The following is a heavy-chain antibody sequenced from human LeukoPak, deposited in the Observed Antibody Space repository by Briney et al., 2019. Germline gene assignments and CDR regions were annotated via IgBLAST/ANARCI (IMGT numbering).Heavy chain of an antibody. D-gene: IGHD3-10*01. CDR1: GGSISSSSYY. CDR3: ARLPYYYGSGSEYYYYYGMDV. CDR2: IYYSGST. J-gene: IGHJ6*02. Sequence: PSETLSLTCTVSGGSISSSSYYWGRIRQPPGKGLEWIGSIYYSGSTYYNPSLKSRVTISVDTSKNQFSLKLSSVTAADTAVYYCARLPYYYGSGSEYYYYYGMDVWGQGTTVTVSS. V-gene: IGHV4-39*01.